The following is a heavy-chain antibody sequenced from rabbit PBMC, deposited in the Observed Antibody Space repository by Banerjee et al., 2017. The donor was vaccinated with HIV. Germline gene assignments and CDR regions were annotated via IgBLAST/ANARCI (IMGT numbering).Heavy chain of an antibody. CDR1: GLDFSSSDW. CDR2: IYTYSSGHT. J-gene: IGHJ4*01. D-gene: IGHD4-1*01. CDR3: ARDLAGVTGWNFNL. V-gene: IGHV1S45*01. Sequence: QEQLAEAGGDLVKPGASLTLTCTASGLDFSSSDWICWVRQAPGKGLEWIASIYTYSSGHTYYASWAKGRFTISKTSSTTVALQMTSLTAADTATYFCARDLAGVTGWNFNLWGPGTLVTVS.